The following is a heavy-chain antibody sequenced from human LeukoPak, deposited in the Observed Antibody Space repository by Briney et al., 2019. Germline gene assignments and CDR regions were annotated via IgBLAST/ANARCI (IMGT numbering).Heavy chain of an antibody. Sequence: GGSLRLSCAASGFTFSSYGMHWVRQAPGKGLEWVANIKQDGSEKYYVDSVKGRFTISRDNTKNSLYLQMNSLRVEDTAVFYCARDQYDTWSRRGNFDSWGQGTLVIVSS. CDR1: GFTFSSYG. CDR3: ARDQYDTWSRRGNFDS. V-gene: IGHV3-7*03. J-gene: IGHJ4*02. D-gene: IGHD3-3*01. CDR2: IKQDGSEK.